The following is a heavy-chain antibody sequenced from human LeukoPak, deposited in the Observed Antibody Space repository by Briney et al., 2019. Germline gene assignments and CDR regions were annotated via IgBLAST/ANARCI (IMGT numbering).Heavy chain of an antibody. J-gene: IGHJ6*03. CDR3: AREYCSSTSCYYYMDV. CDR2: INHSGST. V-gene: IGHV4-34*01. CDR1: GGSFSGYY. Sequence: SETLSLTCAVYGGSFSGYYWSWIRQPPGKGLEWIGEINHSGSTNYNPSLKSRVTISVDTSKNQFSLKLSSVTAADTAVYYCAREYCSSTSCYYYMDVSGKGTTVTVSS. D-gene: IGHD2-2*01.